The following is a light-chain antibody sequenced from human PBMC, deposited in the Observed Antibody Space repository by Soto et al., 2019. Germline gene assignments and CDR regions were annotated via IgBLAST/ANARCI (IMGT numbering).Light chain of an antibody. V-gene: IGLV2-14*01. Sequence: QSVLTQPASVSGSPGQSITISCTGTSSDVGAYYSVSWYQHHPGKAPKLIIYGVTTRPSGVSNRFSGSKSGNTASLTISGLQAEDEADYPCSSYTSRSSHYVFGTGTKLTVL. J-gene: IGLJ1*01. CDR2: GVT. CDR1: SSDVGAYYS. CDR3: SSYTSRSSHYV.